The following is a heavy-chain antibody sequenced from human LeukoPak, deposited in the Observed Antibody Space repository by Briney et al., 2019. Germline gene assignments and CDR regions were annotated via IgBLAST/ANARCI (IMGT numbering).Heavy chain of an antibody. J-gene: IGHJ6*02. CDR3: ARLPLEYSSSPSRKNYYYYYGMDV. D-gene: IGHD6-6*01. CDR2: ISGSGGST. V-gene: IGHV3-23*01. CDR1: GFTFSSYA. Sequence: GGSLRLSCAASGFTFSSYAMSWVRQAPGKGLEWVSAISGSGGSTYYADSVKGRFTISRDNSKNTLYLQMNSLRAEDTAIYYCARLPLEYSSSPSRKNYYYYYGMDVWGQGTTVTVSS.